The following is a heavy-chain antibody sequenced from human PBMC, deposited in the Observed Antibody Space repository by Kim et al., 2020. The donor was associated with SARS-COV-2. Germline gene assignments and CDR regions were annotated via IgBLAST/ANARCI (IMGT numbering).Heavy chain of an antibody. V-gene: IGHV3-33*01. CDR1: GFTFSSYG. CDR2: IWYDGSNK. Sequence: GGSLRLSCAASGFTFSSYGMHWVRQAPGKGLEWVAVIWYDGSNKYYADSVKGRFTISRDNSKNTLYLQMNSLRAEDTAVYYCARERLPRRYFDWLSTYGMDVWGQGNTVTVSS. J-gene: IGHJ6*02. CDR3: ARERLPRRYFDWLSTYGMDV. D-gene: IGHD3-9*01.